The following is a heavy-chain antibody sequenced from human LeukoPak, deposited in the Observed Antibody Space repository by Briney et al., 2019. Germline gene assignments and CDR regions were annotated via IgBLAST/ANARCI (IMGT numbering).Heavy chain of an antibody. CDR1: GFTFSSYS. CDR2: ISSSSSTI. V-gene: IGHV3-48*04. D-gene: IGHD3/OR15-3a*01. J-gene: IGHJ4*02. Sequence: GGSLRLSCAASGFTFSSYSMNWVRQAPGKGLEWVSYISSSSSTIYYADSVKGRFTISRDNAKNSLYLQMNSLRAEDTAVYYCARGGYGYAGYYTDYWGQGTLVTVSS. CDR3: ARGGYGYAGYYTDY.